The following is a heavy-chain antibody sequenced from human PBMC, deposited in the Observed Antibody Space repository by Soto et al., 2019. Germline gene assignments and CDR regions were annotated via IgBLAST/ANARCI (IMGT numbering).Heavy chain of an antibody. CDR1: GYTFNTYG. V-gene: IGHV1-18*01. Sequence: VASVEVSCKASGYTFNTYGITWVRQAPGQVLEWMGWINPYNGNTKFAQKLQDRVTMTTATSTSTAYMELASLRSDDTAVYYCARGCIAVTTHLCYWGQGTLVTVSS. CDR3: ARGCIAVTTHLCY. J-gene: IGHJ4*02. CDR2: INPYNGNT. D-gene: IGHD4-17*01.